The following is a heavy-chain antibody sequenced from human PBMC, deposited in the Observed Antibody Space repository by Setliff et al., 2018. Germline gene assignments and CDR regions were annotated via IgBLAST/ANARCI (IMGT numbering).Heavy chain of an antibody. Sequence: PSETLSLTCTVSGDSINSRTNYWSWIRQPAGKGLEWNGQVYTSWSTNYNPSLKSRVTISLDTSKNQLSLTLSSVTAADTAVYYCARMSGFLYMDVWGKGTTVTVSS. CDR3: ARMSGFLYMDV. V-gene: IGHV4-61*09. D-gene: IGHD3-3*01. CDR2: VYTSWST. J-gene: IGHJ6*03. CDR1: GDSINSRTNY.